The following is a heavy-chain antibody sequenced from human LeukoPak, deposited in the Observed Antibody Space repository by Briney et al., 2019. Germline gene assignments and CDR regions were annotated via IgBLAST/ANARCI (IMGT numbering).Heavy chain of an antibody. CDR1: GGSISSGDYY. D-gene: IGHD2-2*01. Sequence: PSETLSLTCTVSGGSISSGDYYWSWIRQPPGKGLEWIGYICYSGSTYYNPSLKSRVTISVDTSKNQFSLKLSSVTAADTAVYYCARGFRYCSSTSCYPYFDYWGQGTLVTVSS. J-gene: IGHJ4*02. CDR2: ICYSGST. V-gene: IGHV4-30-4*08. CDR3: ARGFRYCSSTSCYPYFDY.